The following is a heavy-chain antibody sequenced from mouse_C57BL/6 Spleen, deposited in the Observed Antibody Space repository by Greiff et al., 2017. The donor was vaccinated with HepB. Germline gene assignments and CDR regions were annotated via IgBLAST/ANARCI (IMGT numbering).Heavy chain of an antibody. Sequence: QVQLQQPGAELVKPGASVKLSCKASGYTFTSYWMQWVKQRPGQGLEWIGEIDPSDSYTNYNQKFKGKATLTVDTSSSTAYMQLSSLTSEDSAVYYCAYSNYAFDYWGQGTTLTVSS. CDR1: GYTFTSYW. CDR3: AYSNYAFDY. V-gene: IGHV1-50*01. D-gene: IGHD2-5*01. J-gene: IGHJ2*01. CDR2: IDPSDSYT.